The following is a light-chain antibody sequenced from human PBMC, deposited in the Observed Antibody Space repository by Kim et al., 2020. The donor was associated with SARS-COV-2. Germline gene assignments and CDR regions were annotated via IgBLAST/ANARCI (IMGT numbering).Light chain of an antibody. CDR3: NSRDSSGNHYV. J-gene: IGLJ1*01. V-gene: IGLV3-19*01. Sequence: SSELTQDPVVSVALGQTVRITCQGDSLRSYYASWYQQKPGQAPVLVIYGKNNRPSGIPDRFSGSSSVNTASLTITGAQAEDEADYYCNSRDSSGNHYVFGTGTKVTVL. CDR2: GKN. CDR1: SLRSYY.